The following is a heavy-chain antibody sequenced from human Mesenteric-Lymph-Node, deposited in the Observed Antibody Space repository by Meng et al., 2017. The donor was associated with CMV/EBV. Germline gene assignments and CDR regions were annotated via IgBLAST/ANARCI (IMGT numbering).Heavy chain of an antibody. CDR1: GGTFSSYA. CDR3: ARMDQLHGHFYYGMDV. V-gene: IGHV1-69*06. CDR2: IIPIFGTA. J-gene: IGHJ6*02. D-gene: IGHD2-2*01. Sequence: SVKVSCKASGGTFSSYAISWVRQAPGQGLEWMGGIIPIFGTANYAQKFQGRLTITADKSTSTAYMELSSLRSEDTAIYYCARMDQLHGHFYYGMDVWGQGTLVTVSS.